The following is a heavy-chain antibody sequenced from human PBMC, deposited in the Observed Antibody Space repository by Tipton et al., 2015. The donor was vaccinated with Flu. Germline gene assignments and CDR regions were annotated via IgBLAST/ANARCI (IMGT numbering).Heavy chain of an antibody. Sequence: QLVQSGGGLVQPGGSLRLSCAASGFRFSRFEMNWLRRAPGKGLEWVSYISGTGNTIYYTDSVRGRFIISRDNAKSSLYLQMNSLRAEDSAIYYCATCSGGSCNFDHWGQGTLVTVSS. J-gene: IGHJ4*02. V-gene: IGHV3-48*03. CDR2: ISGTGNTI. CDR1: GFRFSRFE. D-gene: IGHD2-15*01. CDR3: ATCSGGSCNFDH.